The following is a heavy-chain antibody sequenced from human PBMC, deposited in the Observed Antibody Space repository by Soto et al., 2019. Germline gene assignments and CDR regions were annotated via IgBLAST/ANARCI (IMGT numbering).Heavy chain of an antibody. D-gene: IGHD6-19*01. CDR3: ASRVYSSGWTFDY. Sequence: EVQLVESGGGLVQPGGSLRLSCAASGFTFSSYWMSWVRQAPGKGLEWVANIKQDGSEKYYVDSVKGGFTISRDNAKNSLYLQMNSLRAEDTAVYYCASRVYSSGWTFDYWGQGTLVTVYS. V-gene: IGHV3-7*01. J-gene: IGHJ4*02. CDR1: GFTFSSYW. CDR2: IKQDGSEK.